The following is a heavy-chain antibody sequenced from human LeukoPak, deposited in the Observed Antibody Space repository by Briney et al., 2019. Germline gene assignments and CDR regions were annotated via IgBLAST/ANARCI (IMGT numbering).Heavy chain of an antibody. CDR1: GFTFSSYG. CDR3: ATGLESSSSFGIADY. Sequence: GGSLRLSCAASGFTFSSYGMHWVRQAPGKGLEWVAFIRYDGSNKYYADSVKGRFTISRDNSKNTLYLQMNSLRAEDTAVYYCATGLESSSSFGIADYWGQGTLVTVSS. CDR2: IRYDGSNK. V-gene: IGHV3-30*02. D-gene: IGHD6-6*01. J-gene: IGHJ4*02.